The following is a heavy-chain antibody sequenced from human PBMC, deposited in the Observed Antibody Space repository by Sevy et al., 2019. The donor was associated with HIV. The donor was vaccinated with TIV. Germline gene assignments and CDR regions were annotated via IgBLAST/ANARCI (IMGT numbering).Heavy chain of an antibody. CDR2: IIPIFGTA. CDR1: GGTFSSYA. CDR3: ARANDSSGYYYGPAHYYYYYGMDV. Sequence: ASVKVSCKASGGTFSSYAISWVRQAPGQGLEWMGGIIPIFGTANYAQKFQGRVTITADESTSTAYMELSSQRSEDTAVDYCARANDSSGYYYGPAHYYYYYGMDVWGQGTTVTVSS. D-gene: IGHD3-22*01. V-gene: IGHV1-69*13. J-gene: IGHJ6*02.